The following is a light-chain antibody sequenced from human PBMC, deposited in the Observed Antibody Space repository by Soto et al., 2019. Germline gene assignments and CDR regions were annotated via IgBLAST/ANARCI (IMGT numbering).Light chain of an antibody. V-gene: IGKV3-20*01. CDR2: GAS. CDR3: QQYGSSLYT. CDR1: QSVSSGY. Sequence: EIVLTQSPGTLSLSPGERATLSCRASQSVSSGYLAWYQQKPGQAPRLLIYGASSRATGIPDRFTGSGSGTDFTLTISRLEPEDFAVYYCQQYGSSLYTFGLGTKLEIK. J-gene: IGKJ2*01.